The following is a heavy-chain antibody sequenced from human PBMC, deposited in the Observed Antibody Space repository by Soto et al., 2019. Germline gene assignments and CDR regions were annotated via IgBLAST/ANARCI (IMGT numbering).Heavy chain of an antibody. D-gene: IGHD1-26*01. CDR2: ISSDGSDK. J-gene: IGHJ4*02. CDR1: GFTFSNFG. Sequence: QVQLVETGGGVVQPGRSLRLSCAASGFTFSNFGMHWVRQAPGKGLEWVAVISSDGSDKYYSDSVKGRFTISRDNSKNTLLLQMNSLRVADTAVYYCAKGSEGARQELDYWGQGTLVTVSS. CDR3: AKGSEGARQELDY. V-gene: IGHV3-30*18.